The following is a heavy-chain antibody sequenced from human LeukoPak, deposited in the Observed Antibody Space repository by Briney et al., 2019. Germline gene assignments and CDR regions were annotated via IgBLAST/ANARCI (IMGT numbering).Heavy chain of an antibody. J-gene: IGHJ4*02. CDR1: GGSISSYY. V-gene: IGHV4-4*07. CDR2: IYTTGST. D-gene: IGHD6-13*01. Sequence: SETLSLTCTVSGGSISSYYWSWIRQPAAKGLEWIGRIYTTGSTNYNPSLKSRVTMSVDTSKNQFSLKLTSVTAADTAVYYCARVTVAAGIWSFAYWGQGTLVTVSS. CDR3: ARVTVAAGIWSFAY.